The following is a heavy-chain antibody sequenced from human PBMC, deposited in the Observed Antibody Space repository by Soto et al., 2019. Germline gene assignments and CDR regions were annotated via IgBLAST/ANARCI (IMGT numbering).Heavy chain of an antibody. V-gene: IGHV4-4*07. J-gene: IGHJ4*02. D-gene: IGHD3-16*01. Sequence: QVQLQQSGPGLVKPSETLSLTCTVSGVSITDYYYTWIRQSAGKGLEWIGRVYTSGHTNFNPSLKSRVTMSVHRSKKQISLNLTSVTAADTAVYYCATTRGRGFFDNWGQGTLVTVSS. CDR3: ATTRGRGFFDN. CDR1: GVSITDYY. CDR2: VYTSGHT.